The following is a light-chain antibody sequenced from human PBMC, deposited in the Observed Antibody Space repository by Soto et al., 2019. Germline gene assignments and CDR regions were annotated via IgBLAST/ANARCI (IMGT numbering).Light chain of an antibody. CDR1: SSNIGAGYG. CDR3: QSYDSSLRGVV. J-gene: IGLJ2*01. Sequence: QPVLTQPPSVSGAPGLRVTISCTGSSSNIGAGYGVHWYQQLPRTAPKLLLYGDTNRPSGVPDRFSGSKSGTSASLAITGLQSEDEADYYCQSYDSSLRGVVFGGGTKLTVL. CDR2: GDT. V-gene: IGLV1-40*01.